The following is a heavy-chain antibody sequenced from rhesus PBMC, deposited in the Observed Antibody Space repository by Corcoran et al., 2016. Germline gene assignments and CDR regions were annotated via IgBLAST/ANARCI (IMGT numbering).Heavy chain of an antibody. J-gene: IGHJ4*01. Sequence: QLQLQESGPGLVKPSETLSLTCAVSGYSISSGYGWSWTRQPPGKGLEWIGYISYSGSTSYNPSLKSRVTISRDTSKNQFSLKLSSVTAADTAVYYCARRYGSWGFDYWGQGVLVTVSS. CDR1: GYSISSGYG. V-gene: IGHV4-122*02. D-gene: IGHD6-25*01. CDR3: ARRYGSWGFDY. CDR2: ISYSGST.